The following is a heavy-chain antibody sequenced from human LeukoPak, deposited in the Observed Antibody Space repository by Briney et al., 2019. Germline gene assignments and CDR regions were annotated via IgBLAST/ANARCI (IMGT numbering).Heavy chain of an antibody. J-gene: IGHJ5*02. CDR1: GLTFSSHW. CDR2: IKSRNGGGTT. CDR3: TSHAAFDP. Sequence: KPGGSLRLSCAASGLTFSSHWMHWVRHAPGKGLVWVGRIKSRNGGGTTDYAAPVKGRFTISRDDSKNTVYLQMNSLKIEDTAVYYCTSHAAFDPWGQGTLVTVSS. V-gene: IGHV3-15*01.